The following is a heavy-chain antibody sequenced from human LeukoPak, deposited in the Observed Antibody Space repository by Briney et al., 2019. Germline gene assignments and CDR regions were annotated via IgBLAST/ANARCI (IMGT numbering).Heavy chain of an antibody. V-gene: IGHV3-30*03. CDR2: ISYDGSNK. CDR3: ARDLYYFDY. CDR1: GFTFSSYG. J-gene: IGHJ4*02. Sequence: HPGGSLRLSCAASGFTFSSYGMHWVRQAPGKGLEWVAVISYDGSNKYYADSVKGRFTISRDNSKNTLYLQMNSLRAEDTAVYYCARDLYYFDYWGQGTLVTVSS.